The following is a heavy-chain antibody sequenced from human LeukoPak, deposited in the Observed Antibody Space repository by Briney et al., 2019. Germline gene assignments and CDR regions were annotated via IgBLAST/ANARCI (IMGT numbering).Heavy chain of an antibody. CDR1: GFTFSTYA. CDR2: IRGDGATK. CDR3: ARDGVVSIVVVPAAPNWFDP. V-gene: IGHV3-23*01. Sequence: GGSLRLSCAASGFTFSTYAMTWVRQAPGKGLEWVSAIRGDGATKFYADSVKGRFTISRDNSENTLYLQMNSLRAEDTAVYYCARDGVVSIVVVPAAPNWFDPWGQGTLVTVSS. J-gene: IGHJ5*02. D-gene: IGHD2-2*01.